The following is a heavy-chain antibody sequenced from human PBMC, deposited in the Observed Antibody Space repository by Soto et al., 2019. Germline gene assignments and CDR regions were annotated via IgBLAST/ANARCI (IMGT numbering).Heavy chain of an antibody. J-gene: IGHJ4*02. CDR2: ISSSGSTI. Sequence: GGSLRLSCAASGFTFSDYYMSWIRQAPGKGLEWVSYISSSGSTIYYADSVKGRFTISRDNAKNSLYLQMNSLRAEDTAVYYCARAYYGSGSMSHHLDYWGQGTLVTVSS. CDR3: ARAYYGSGSMSHHLDY. CDR1: GFTFSDYY. D-gene: IGHD3-10*01. V-gene: IGHV3-11*01.